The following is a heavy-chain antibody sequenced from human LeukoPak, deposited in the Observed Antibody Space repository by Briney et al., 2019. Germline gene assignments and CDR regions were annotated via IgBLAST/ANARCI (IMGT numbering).Heavy chain of an antibody. CDR3: ARVASTTCDCPDYFDY. Sequence: GASVKVSCKXSGYTFTTFGITWVRQAPGQGLEWMGWFSAYTGNTNYSPKFQGRVTMTTDTSTITAHLELRSLTSDDTAVYYCARVASTTCDCPDYFDYWGQGTLVTVSS. CDR1: GYTFTTFG. J-gene: IGHJ4*02. V-gene: IGHV1-18*01. D-gene: IGHD2-2*01. CDR2: FSAYTGNT.